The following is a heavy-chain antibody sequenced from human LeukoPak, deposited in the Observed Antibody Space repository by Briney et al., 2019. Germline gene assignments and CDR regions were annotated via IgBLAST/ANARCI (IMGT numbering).Heavy chain of an antibody. CDR1: GFLFSSYV. V-gene: IGHV3-33*01. Sequence: GGSLRLSCAASGFLFSSYVMHWLRQAPGKGLEWVAVIWFDGGKIYYADSVKGRFTISRDNAENSLFLQMSSLRDEDTAVYYCARIRSGYYSDYWGQGTLVTVSS. D-gene: IGHD3-22*01. J-gene: IGHJ4*02. CDR3: ARIRSGYYSDY. CDR2: IWFDGGKI.